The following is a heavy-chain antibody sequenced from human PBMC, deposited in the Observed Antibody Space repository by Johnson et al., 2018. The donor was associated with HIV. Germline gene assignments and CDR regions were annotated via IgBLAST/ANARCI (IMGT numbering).Heavy chain of an antibody. CDR1: QFTFTSYY. CDR2: VNPNGGST. D-gene: IGHD3-10*01. J-gene: IGHJ3*02. V-gene: IGHV3-25*05. CDR3: SKESFMTMIQGVLLPIAFDI. Sequence: VQLVESGGGLVKPGGSLRLSCAASQFTFTSYYMNCVRQAPGNGLELVGQVNPNGGSTYLVDSGKDRFNISRENSKNTVYLQMNSLRAEDTAVYYCSKESFMTMIQGVLLPIAFDIWGQGTMVTVSS.